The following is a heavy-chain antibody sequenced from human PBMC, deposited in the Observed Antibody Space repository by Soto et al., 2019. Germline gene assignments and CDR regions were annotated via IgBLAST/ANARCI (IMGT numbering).Heavy chain of an antibody. CDR2: IIPIFGTA. J-gene: IGHJ4*02. Sequence: QVQLVQSGAEVKNPGSSVKVSCKASGGTFSSYAISWVRQAPGQGLEWMGGIIPIFGTANYAQKFQGRVTITADESTSTAYMELSSLRSEDTAVYYCAAPYDSSGYYSRDFDYWGQGTLVTVSS. V-gene: IGHV1-69*01. CDR1: GGTFSSYA. D-gene: IGHD3-22*01. CDR3: AAPYDSSGYYSRDFDY.